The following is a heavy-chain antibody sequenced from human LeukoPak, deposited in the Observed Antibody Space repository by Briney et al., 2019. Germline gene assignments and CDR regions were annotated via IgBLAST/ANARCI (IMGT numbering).Heavy chain of an antibody. V-gene: IGHV1-2*02. D-gene: IGHD2-2*01. J-gene: IGHJ6*02. CDR1: GYTFTGYY. CDR2: INPNSGGT. Sequence: ASVKVSCKASGYTFTGYYMHWVRQAPGQGLEWMGWINPNSGGTNYAQKFQGRVTMTRDTSISTAYMELSRPRSDDTAVYYCARVPVVPAAPPYYYYGMDVWGQGTTVTVSS. CDR3: ARVPVVPAAPPYYYYGMDV.